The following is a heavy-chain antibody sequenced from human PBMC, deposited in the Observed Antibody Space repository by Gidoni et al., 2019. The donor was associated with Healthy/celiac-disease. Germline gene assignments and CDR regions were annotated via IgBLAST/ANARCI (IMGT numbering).Heavy chain of an antibody. CDR1: GFTFSSYA. D-gene: IGHD2-15*01. CDR3: AKDLLPGAVLPYRDDDYYYGMDV. J-gene: IGHJ6*02. CDR2: ISGSGGST. V-gene: IGHV3-23*01. Sequence: EVQLLESGGGLVQPGGSLRLSCAASGFTFSSYAMSWVRQAPGKGLEWVAAISGSGGSTYYADSVKGRFTISRDNSKNTLYLQMNSLRAEDTAVYYCAKDLLPGAVLPYRDDDYYYGMDVWGQGTTVTVSS.